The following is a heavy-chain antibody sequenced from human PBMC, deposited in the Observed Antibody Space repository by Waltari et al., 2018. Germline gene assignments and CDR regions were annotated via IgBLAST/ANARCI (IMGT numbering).Heavy chain of an antibody. J-gene: IGHJ4*02. CDR1: GIVFNRHA. D-gene: IGHD1-1*01. V-gene: IGHV3-23*04. CDR3: VTDLPHSRNHDLPPH. CDR2: RTGAGGGT. Sequence: QPVESGGGLVQPGGSLRASCAASGIVFNRHALDGFRQAPGKGLKCVATRTGAGGGTYYADSVKGRFTISRDNSKNTLYLQLNSLRADDTAMYYCVTDLPHSRNHDLPPHWGQGTLVTVSS.